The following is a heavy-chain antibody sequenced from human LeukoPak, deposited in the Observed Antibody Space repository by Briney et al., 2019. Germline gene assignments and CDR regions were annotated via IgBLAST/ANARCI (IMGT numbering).Heavy chain of an antibody. D-gene: IGHD3-9*01. V-gene: IGHV3-23*01. Sequence: PGGSLRLSCAASGFTFSSYAMSWVRQAPGKGLEWVSAISGSGGSTYYADSVKGRFTIYRDNSKNTLYLQMNSLRAEDTAVYYCAKYYDILTGYHEYFQHWGQGTLVTVSS. CDR3: AKYYDILTGYHEYFQH. CDR2: ISGSGGST. J-gene: IGHJ1*01. CDR1: GFTFSSYA.